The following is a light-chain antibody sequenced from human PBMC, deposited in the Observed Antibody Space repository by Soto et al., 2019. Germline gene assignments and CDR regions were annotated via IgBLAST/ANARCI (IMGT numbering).Light chain of an antibody. Sequence: QSVLTQPPSVSAAPRQKVTFSCSGSSSNIRKNYVSWYQQVPGTATKLLINEDNNRRTGITDRFSGSKSGTSATLTITRILTWDEADYYCGTWDSSLSVFVFGTGTKVTVL. J-gene: IGLJ1*01. CDR2: EDN. CDR3: GTWDSSLSVFV. CDR1: SSNIRKNY. V-gene: IGLV1-51*02.